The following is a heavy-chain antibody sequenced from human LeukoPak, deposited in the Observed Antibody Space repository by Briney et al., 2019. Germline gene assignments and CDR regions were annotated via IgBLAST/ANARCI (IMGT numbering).Heavy chain of an antibody. CDR3: AKAPLATGGYYFDY. CDR2: ISWGGGST. Sequence: GGSLRLSCAASGFTFDDYAMHWVRQAPGKGLEWVSLISWGGGSTYYADSVKGRFTISRDNSRNSLYLQMNSLGTEDTALYYCAKAPLATGGYYFDYWGQGTLVTVSS. V-gene: IGHV3-43D*03. D-gene: IGHD7-27*01. CDR1: GFTFDDYA. J-gene: IGHJ4*02.